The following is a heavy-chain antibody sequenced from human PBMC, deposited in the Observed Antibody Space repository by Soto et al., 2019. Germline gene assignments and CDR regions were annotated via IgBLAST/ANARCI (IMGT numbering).Heavy chain of an antibody. CDR1: GFTLSDYW. D-gene: IGHD6-19*01. V-gene: IGHV3-74*01. CDR2: ISNDGSGT. J-gene: IGHJ4*02. Sequence: EVQLVESGGDLVQPGGSLRLSCVASGFTLSDYWMHWVRQVPGTGLVWVSRISNDGSGTSYADFVKGRFTISKDDAKNTVYLQMNSLSAEDTAVYYCATLQLAGPDYWGQGTLVTVSS. CDR3: ATLQLAGPDY.